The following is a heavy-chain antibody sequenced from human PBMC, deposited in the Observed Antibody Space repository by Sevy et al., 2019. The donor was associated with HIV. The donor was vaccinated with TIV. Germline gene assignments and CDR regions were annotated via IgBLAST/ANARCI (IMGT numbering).Heavy chain of an antibody. CDR3: ARDYDFWSGYTALSYYSLSYYYGMDV. Sequence: GGSLRLSCAASGLNFSKYSFNWVRQAPEKGLEWISHISRSGTTTYYAESVKGRFTGSRDNAKNSLYLQMSSLRDEGTAVYYWARDYDFWSGYTALSYYSLSYYYGMDVWGQGTTVTVSS. CDR1: GLNFSKYS. D-gene: IGHD3-3*01. CDR2: ISRSGTTT. V-gene: IGHV3-48*02. J-gene: IGHJ6*02.